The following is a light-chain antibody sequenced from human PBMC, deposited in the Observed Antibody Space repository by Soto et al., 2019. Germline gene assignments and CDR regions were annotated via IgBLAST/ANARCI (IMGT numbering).Light chain of an antibody. Sequence: DIQMTQSPSTLSASVGDRVTITCRASQSISSWLAWYQQKPGKAPKLLIYDASSLESGVPSRFSGSGSGTEFTLTIRSLQPDDFAAYYCHQYNSYPLYTFGQGTKLEIK. V-gene: IGKV1-5*01. J-gene: IGKJ2*01. CDR3: HQYNSYPLYT. CDR1: QSISSW. CDR2: DAS.